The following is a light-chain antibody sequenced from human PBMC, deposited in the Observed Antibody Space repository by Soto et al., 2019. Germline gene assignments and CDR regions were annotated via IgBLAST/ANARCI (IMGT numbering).Light chain of an antibody. Sequence: AIQLTQSPSSLSASVGDSVTITFRASQAIRTALGWYQQRPGKVPKLLIYAASTLQSGVPSRFSGSGSGTDFTLTISSLQPEDFATYYCLLDFRYFWAFGQGTKVDIK. V-gene: IGKV1-6*01. CDR3: LLDFRYFWA. CDR1: QAIRTA. CDR2: AAS. J-gene: IGKJ1*01.